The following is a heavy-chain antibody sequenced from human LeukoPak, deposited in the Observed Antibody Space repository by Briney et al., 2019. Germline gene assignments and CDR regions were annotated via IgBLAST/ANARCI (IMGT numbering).Heavy chain of an antibody. CDR2: ISAGGGTT. J-gene: IGHJ4*02. CDR1: GFTFSTYA. D-gene: IGHD1-26*01. CDR3: ARRSGSYQADFDY. V-gene: IGHV3-23*01. Sequence: PGGSLRLSCAASGFTFSTYAMSWVRQAPGQGLEWVSAISAGGGTTFYADSVKGRFTISRDQSKNTLYLQMNSLRAEDTAVYYCARRSGSYQADFDYWGQGTLVTVSS.